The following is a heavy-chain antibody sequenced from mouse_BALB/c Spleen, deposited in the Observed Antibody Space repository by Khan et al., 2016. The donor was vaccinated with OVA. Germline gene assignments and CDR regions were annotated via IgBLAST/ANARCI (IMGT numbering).Heavy chain of an antibody. J-gene: IGHJ1*01. CDR3: TRSNSYWYFDV. V-gene: IGHV9-3-1*01. CDR2: INTYTGEP. D-gene: IGHD4-1*02. Sequence: QIQLVQSGPELKKPGETVKISCKASGYTFTNYGMNWVKQAPGKGLKWMGWINTYTGEPTYADDFKGRFAFSLETSASTDYLQINNRKNEDTATYFCTRSNSYWYFDVWGAGTTVTVSS. CDR1: GYTFTNYG.